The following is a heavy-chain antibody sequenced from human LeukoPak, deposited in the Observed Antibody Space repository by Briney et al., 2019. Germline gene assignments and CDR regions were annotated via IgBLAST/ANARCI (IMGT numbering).Heavy chain of an antibody. CDR1: GYTFTSYG. CDR3: ARDRPGYGMDV. D-gene: IGHD6-6*01. V-gene: IGHV1-2*04. CDR2: INPNSGGT. Sequence: ASVKVSCKASGYTFTSYGISWVRQAPGQGLEWMGWINPNSGGTNYAQKFQGWVTMTRDTSISTAYMELSRLRSDDTAVYYCARDRPGYGMDVWGQGTTVTVSS. J-gene: IGHJ6*02.